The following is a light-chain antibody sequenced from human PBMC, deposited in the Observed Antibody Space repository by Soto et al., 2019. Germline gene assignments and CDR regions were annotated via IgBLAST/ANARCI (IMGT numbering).Light chain of an antibody. J-gene: IGKJ1*01. CDR2: DAS. CDR3: QQYGSSPET. Sequence: EVVLTQSPGTLSLSPGERATLSCRASQSVHFNYLAWYQQKPGQAPRLLIYDASTRATGIPDRLSGGGSGTEFTLTISSLQSEDFAVYYCQQYGSSPETFGQRTKVDI. V-gene: IGKV3-20*01. CDR1: QSVHFNY.